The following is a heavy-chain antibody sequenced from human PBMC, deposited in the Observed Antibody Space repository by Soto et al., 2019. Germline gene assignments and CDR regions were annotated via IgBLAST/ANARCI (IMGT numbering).Heavy chain of an antibody. J-gene: IGHJ3*02. Sequence: GGSLRLSCAASGFTFSSYGMHSVRQAPGKGLEWVAVIWYDGSNKYYADSVKGRFTISRDNSKNTLYLQMNSLRAEDTAVYDCARAGRGFDAFDTWGKGTMVTV. CDR3: ARAGRGFDAFDT. CDR1: GFTFSSYG. CDR2: IWYDGSNK. V-gene: IGHV3-33*01.